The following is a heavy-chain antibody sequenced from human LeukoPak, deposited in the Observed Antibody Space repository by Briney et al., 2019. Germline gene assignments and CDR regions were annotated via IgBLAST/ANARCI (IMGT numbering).Heavy chain of an antibody. CDR1: GFTVSSSY. V-gene: IGHV3-53*01. Sequence: SGGSLRLSCAASGFTVSSSYVSWVRQAPGKGLEWVSVIYSGGNTFYADSVKGRFTISRDTSQNMLYLQMNSLRGEDTAVYYCARDEDAFGGQGTLVTVSS. J-gene: IGHJ4*02. CDR2: IYSGGNT. CDR3: ARDEDAF.